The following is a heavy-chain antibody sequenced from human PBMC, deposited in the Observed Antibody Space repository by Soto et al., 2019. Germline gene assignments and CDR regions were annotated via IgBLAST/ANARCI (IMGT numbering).Heavy chain of an antibody. CDR3: ARGSVYYDFWSGPNWFDP. J-gene: IGHJ5*02. CDR1: GGSISSGGYY. CDR2: IYYSGST. D-gene: IGHD3-3*01. V-gene: IGHV4-31*03. Sequence: QVQLQESGPGLVKPSQTLSLTCTVSGGSISSGGYYWSWIRQHPGNGLEWIGYIYYSGSTYYNPSLKSRVTISVDTSKNQFSLKLSSVTAADTAVYYCARGSVYYDFWSGPNWFDPWGQGTLVTVSS.